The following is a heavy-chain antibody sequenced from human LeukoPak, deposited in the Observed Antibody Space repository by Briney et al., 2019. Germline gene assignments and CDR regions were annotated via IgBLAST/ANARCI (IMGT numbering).Heavy chain of an antibody. J-gene: IGHJ5*02. Sequence: SETLSLTCTVSSGSISTSNYYWGWVRQPPGKALERIGNIFYSGSTYYSPSLKSRVTISLDTSRNQFSLKLSSVTAADTAVYYCARGLYWMVRGVIIGNWFDPWGQGTLVTVSS. CDR1: SGSISTSNYY. V-gene: IGHV4-39*07. CDR3: ARGLYWMVRGVIIGNWFDP. CDR2: IFYSGST. D-gene: IGHD3-10*01.